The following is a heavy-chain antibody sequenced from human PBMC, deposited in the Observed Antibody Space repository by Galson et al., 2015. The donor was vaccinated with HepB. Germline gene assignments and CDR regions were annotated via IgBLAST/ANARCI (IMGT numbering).Heavy chain of an antibody. D-gene: IGHD3-10*01. J-gene: IGHJ4*02. Sequence: SLRLSCAATGFIFDDYDMSWVRQVPGKGLEWVSGINWNGGDTDYADSVKGRFTISRDNAENSLYLQMNSLRAEDTALYYCARDETTMARGVIHKWYSGYWGQGILLTVSS. CDR2: INWNGGDT. CDR3: ARDETTMARGVIHKWYSGY. V-gene: IGHV3-20*04. CDR1: GFIFDDYD.